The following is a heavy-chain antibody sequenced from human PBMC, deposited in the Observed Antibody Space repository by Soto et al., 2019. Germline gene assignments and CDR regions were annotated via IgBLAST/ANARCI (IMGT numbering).Heavy chain of an antibody. CDR3: WPSTGVRAAMVHFDY. CDR2: IYWDDDT. CDR1: GLSLTTSAVG. Sequence: QITLKESGPTLVKPTQTLTLTCTFSGLSLTTSAVGVGWIRQPPRKALEWLALIYWDDDTRYSPSLKISLTNHQDNSKNQVVLKMTKMEPVDTATYFCWPSTGVRAAMVHFDYWGQGTLVTVSS. D-gene: IGHD5-18*01. V-gene: IGHV2-5*02. J-gene: IGHJ4*02.